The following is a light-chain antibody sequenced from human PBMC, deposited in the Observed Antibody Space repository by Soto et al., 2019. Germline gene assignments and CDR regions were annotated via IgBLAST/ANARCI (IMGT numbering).Light chain of an antibody. CDR1: QSVSSSY. CDR2: ASS. V-gene: IGKV3-20*01. J-gene: IGKJ5*01. CDR3: HLYGISPQ. Sequence: GLTQSPGALSLSPAERAALSCRASQSVSSSYLAWYQQKPGQAPRLLIYASSNRATGIPDRFSGSASGPDFTLTINRLEPDDFAVYYCHLYGISPQFGQGTRLEIK.